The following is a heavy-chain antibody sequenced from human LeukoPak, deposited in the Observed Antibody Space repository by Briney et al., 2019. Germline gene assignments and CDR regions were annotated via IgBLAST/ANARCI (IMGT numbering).Heavy chain of an antibody. J-gene: IGHJ6*03. CDR2: ISSSSSYI. Sequence: GGSLRLSCAASGFTFSSYSMNWVRQAPGKGLEWVSSISSSSSYIYYADSVKGRFTISRDNAKNSLYLQMNSLRAEDTAVYYCARDPGSGYGSGSYSNYYYYYIDVWGKGTTVTVSS. V-gene: IGHV3-21*04. CDR1: GFTFSSYS. CDR3: ARDPGSGYGSGSYSNYYYYYIDV. D-gene: IGHD3-10*01.